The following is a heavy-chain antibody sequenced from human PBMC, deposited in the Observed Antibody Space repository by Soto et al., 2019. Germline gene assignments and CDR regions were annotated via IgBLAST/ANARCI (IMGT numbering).Heavy chain of an antibody. CDR2: IIPIFGTA. CDR3: ARSANDDFWSGYYPSHYYYYYGMDV. V-gene: IGHV1-69*13. CDR1: GGTFSSYA. Sequence: ASVKFSCKASGGTFSSYAISWVRQAPGQGLEWMGGIIPIFGTANYAQKFQGRVTITADESTSTAYMELSSLRSEDTAVYYCARSANDDFWSGYYPSHYYYYYGMDVWGQGTTVTVSS. D-gene: IGHD3-3*01. J-gene: IGHJ6*02.